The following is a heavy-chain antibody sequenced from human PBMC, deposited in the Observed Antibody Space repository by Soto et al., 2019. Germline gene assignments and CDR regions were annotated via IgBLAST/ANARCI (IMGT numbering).Heavy chain of an antibody. CDR3: ARYHEPYGMDV. V-gene: IGHV3-33*01. J-gene: IGHJ6*02. Sequence: QVQLVESGGGVVQPGRSLRLSCAASGFTFSSYGMHWVRQAPGKGLEWVAVIWYDGSNKYYADSVKGRFTISRDNSKNTLYLQMNSLRAEDTAVYYCARYHEPYGMDVWGQGTTVTVSS. CDR1: GFTFSSYG. CDR2: IWYDGSNK.